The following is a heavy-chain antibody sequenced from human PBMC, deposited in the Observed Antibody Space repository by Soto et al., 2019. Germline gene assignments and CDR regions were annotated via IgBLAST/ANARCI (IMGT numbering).Heavy chain of an antibody. CDR3: ATAISSPFSNFDS. CDR2: IKEDASEE. Sequence: EVQLVQSGGDLVQPGGSLRLSCVASGFTFSTYWMTWVRQAPGMGLEWVAGIKEDASEEVYVDSVKGRFSISRDNAKXSLXLXLXXXXAEDTAVYYCATAISSPFSNFDSWGQGSLVTV. CDR1: GFTFSTYW. D-gene: IGHD2-2*01. V-gene: IGHV3-7*01. J-gene: IGHJ4*02.